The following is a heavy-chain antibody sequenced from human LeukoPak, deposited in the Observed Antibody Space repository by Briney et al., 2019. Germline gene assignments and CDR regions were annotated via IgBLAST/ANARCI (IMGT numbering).Heavy chain of an antibody. Sequence: SETLSLTCAVYGGSFSGYYWSWIRQPPGKGLEWIGEINHSGSTNYNPSLKSRVTISVDTSKNQFSLKLSSVTAADTAVYYCARRTSVLGMDVWGQGTTVTVSS. V-gene: IGHV4-34*01. CDR1: GGSFSGYY. CDR3: ARRTSVLGMDV. CDR2: INHSGST. D-gene: IGHD2-2*01. J-gene: IGHJ6*02.